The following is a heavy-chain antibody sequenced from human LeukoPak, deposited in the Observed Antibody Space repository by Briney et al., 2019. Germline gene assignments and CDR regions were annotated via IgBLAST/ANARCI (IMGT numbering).Heavy chain of an antibody. Sequence: GGSLRLSCAAPGFTFSNYVMSWVRKAPGKGLEWVSGIYGSGTTHYADSVKGRFTISRDHSKNTVDLQMNSLRAEDTAVYYCAKESAYQFDYWGQGTLVTVSS. J-gene: IGHJ4*02. CDR3: AKESAYQFDY. CDR2: IYGSGTT. V-gene: IGHV3-23*01. CDR1: GFTFSNYV.